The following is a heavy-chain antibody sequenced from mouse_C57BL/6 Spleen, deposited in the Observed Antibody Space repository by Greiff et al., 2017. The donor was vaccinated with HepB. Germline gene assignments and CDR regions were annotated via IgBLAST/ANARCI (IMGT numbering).Heavy chain of an antibody. V-gene: IGHV5-6*02. D-gene: IGHD2-1*01. CDR3: ARHLLSYFDY. J-gene: IGHJ2*01. Sequence: DVMLVESGGDLVKPGGSLKLSCAASGFTFSSYGMSWVRQTPDKRLEWVATISSGGSYTYYPDSVKGRFTISRDNAKNTLYLQMSSLKSEDTAMYYCARHLLSYFDYWGQGTTLTVSS. CDR1: GFTFSSYG. CDR2: ISSGGSYT.